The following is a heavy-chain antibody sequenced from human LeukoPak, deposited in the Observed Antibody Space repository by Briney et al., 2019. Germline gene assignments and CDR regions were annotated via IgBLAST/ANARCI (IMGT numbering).Heavy chain of an antibody. J-gene: IGHJ3*02. Sequence: PSETLSLTCAVYGGSFSGSDWSWSRQPPGKGLEWIGEINHSGSTNYNPSLKNRVTMSVDTSKNQFSLKLSSVTAADTAVYYCARSNYVWGSYRPRQSDAFDIWGAGTMVTVSS. CDR2: INHSGST. D-gene: IGHD3-16*02. CDR1: GGSFSGSD. V-gene: IGHV4-34*01. CDR3: ARSNYVWGSYRPRQSDAFDI.